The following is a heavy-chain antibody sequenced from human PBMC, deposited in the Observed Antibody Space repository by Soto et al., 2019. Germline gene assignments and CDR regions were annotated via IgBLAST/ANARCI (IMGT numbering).Heavy chain of an antibody. CDR1: GYTFTGYF. CDR2: INPNSGAT. CDR3: ARGGGTILAPLP. J-gene: IGHJ5*02. V-gene: IGHV1-2*02. D-gene: IGHD3-3*01. Sequence: QVQLVQSGAEVKKPGASVKVSCRASGYTFTGYFMHWVRQAPGQGLEWMGWINPNSGATKYAQKLQGRVTLSRDTAIRTAYMELSGLRSDDTAGYYCARGGGTILAPLPWGQGTLVTVSS.